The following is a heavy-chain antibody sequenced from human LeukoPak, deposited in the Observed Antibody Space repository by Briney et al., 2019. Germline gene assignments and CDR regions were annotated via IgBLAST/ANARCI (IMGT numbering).Heavy chain of an antibody. D-gene: IGHD2-15*01. V-gene: IGHV3-23*01. J-gene: IGHJ4*02. CDR1: GFTFSTYA. CDR2: VSGDNPGT. Sequence: GGSLRLSCAASGFTFSTYAMSWVRQTPGKGLQWVAAVSGDNPGTYHANSVKGRFTISRNNSKNTLHLQMSGLRAEDTARYYCAKAPVGHCSGAFCYHFDSWGQGTLVTVSS. CDR3: AKAPVGHCSGAFCYHFDS.